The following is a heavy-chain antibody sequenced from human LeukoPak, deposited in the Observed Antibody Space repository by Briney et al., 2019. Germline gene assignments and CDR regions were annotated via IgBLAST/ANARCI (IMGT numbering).Heavy chain of an antibody. Sequence: GGSLRLSCAASGFTFGNYAMSWVRQAPGKGLEWVSVIYSGGSGSTYYADSVKGRFTISRDNSKNTLNLQMHSLRAEDTAVYYCAHRKSTSWAHDYWGQGTLVTVSS. V-gene: IGHV3-23*03. CDR2: IYSGGSGST. J-gene: IGHJ4*02. CDR1: GFTFGNYA. D-gene: IGHD2-2*01. CDR3: AHRKSTSWAHDY.